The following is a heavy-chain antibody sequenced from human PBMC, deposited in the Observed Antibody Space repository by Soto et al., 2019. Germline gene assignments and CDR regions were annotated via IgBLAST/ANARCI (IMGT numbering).Heavy chain of an antibody. J-gene: IGHJ5*02. Sequence: SETLSLTCAVSGYSISSGYYWGWIRQPPGKGLEWIGSIYHSGSTYYNPSLKSRVTISVDTSKNQFSLKLSSVTAADTAVYYCARDGLRDYVWGSYRPRGRWFDPWGQGTLVTVSS. V-gene: IGHV4-38-2*02. CDR3: ARDGLRDYVWGSYRPRGRWFDP. CDR2: IYHSGST. CDR1: GYSISSGYY. D-gene: IGHD3-16*02.